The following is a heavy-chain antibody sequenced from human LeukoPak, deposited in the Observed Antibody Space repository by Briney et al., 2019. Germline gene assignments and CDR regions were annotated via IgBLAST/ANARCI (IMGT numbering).Heavy chain of an antibody. D-gene: IGHD2-15*01. CDR2: ISAYNGNT. J-gene: IGHJ4*02. Sequence: ASVKVSCTASGYTFTIYGISWVRQAPGQGLEWMGWISAYNGNTNYAQKLQGRVTMTTDTSTSTAYMELRSLRSDDTAVYYCARFYCSGGSCCLASRLLDYWGQGTLVTVSS. V-gene: IGHV1-18*01. CDR1: GYTFTIYG. CDR3: ARFYCSGGSCCLASRLLDY.